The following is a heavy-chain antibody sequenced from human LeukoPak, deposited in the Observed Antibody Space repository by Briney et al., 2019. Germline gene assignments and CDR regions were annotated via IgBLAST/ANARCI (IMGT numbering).Heavy chain of an antibody. CDR1: GYTFTGYY. CDR3: ARVYYYDSSGYYLALHFDY. V-gene: IGHV1-2*02. J-gene: IGHJ4*02. D-gene: IGHD3-22*01. Sequence: ASVKVSCKASGYTFTGYYMHWVRQAPGQGLEWMGWVNPNSGGTNYAQKFQGRVTMTRDTSISTAYMELSRLRSDDTAVYYCARVYYYDSSGYYLALHFDYWGQGTLVTVSS. CDR2: VNPNSGGT.